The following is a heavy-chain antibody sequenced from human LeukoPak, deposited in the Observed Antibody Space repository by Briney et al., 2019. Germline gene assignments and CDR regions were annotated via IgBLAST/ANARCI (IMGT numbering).Heavy chain of an antibody. J-gene: IGHJ4*02. CDR2: ISGDGGST. D-gene: IGHD6-19*01. CDR1: GFPFDDYA. Sequence: GGSLRLSCAASGFPFDDYAVHWVRQVPGKGLEWVSLISGDGGSTYYADSVKGRFTISRDNSKNSLYLQMNSLKIEDSALYYCAKDSSSGWYGYWGQGTLVTVSS. CDR3: AKDSSSGWYGY. V-gene: IGHV3-43*02.